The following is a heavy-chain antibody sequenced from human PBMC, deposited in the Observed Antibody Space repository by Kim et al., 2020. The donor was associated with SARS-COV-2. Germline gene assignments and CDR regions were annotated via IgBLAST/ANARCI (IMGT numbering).Heavy chain of an antibody. CDR2: IYYSGST. CDR1: GGSISSYY. V-gene: IGHV4-59*13. J-gene: IGHJ4*02. CDR3: ARVTIREAGERTTVGTFDY. Sequence: SETLSLTCTVSGGSISSYYWSWIRQPPGKGLEWIGYIYYSGSTNYNPSLKSRVTISVDTSKNQFSLKLSSVTAADTAVYYCARVTIREAGERTTVGTFDYWGQGTLVTVSS. D-gene: IGHD4-17*01.